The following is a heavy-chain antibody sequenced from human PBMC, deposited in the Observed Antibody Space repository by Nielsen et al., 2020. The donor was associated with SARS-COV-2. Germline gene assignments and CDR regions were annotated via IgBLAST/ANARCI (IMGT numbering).Heavy chain of an antibody. J-gene: IGHJ4*02. Sequence: WVRQAPGQGLEWMGWISAYNGNTDYPQKLQGRVTMTTDTSTSTAYMELRSLRSDDTAVYYCARDTGDFDYWGQGTLVTVSS. CDR3: ARDTGDFDY. D-gene: IGHD3-16*01. CDR2: ISAYNGNT. V-gene: IGHV1-18*01.